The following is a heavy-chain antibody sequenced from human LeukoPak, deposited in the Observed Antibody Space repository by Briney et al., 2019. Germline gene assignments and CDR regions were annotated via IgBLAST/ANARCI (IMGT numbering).Heavy chain of an antibody. CDR2: ISPDGTTT. CDR1: GFSFTPYW. V-gene: IGHV3-74*01. J-gene: IGHJ4*02. CDR3: ATLHVETPNSPPKCPRGFAY. Sequence: PGGSLRLSCVVSGFSFTPYWMHWVRQAPGKGLVWVSRISPDGTTTVYADSVRGRFAVSRDNSNKVLFLQMNSLRVEDTAVYFCATLHVETPNSPPKCPRGFAYWGQGTLVAVSS. D-gene: IGHD5-18*01.